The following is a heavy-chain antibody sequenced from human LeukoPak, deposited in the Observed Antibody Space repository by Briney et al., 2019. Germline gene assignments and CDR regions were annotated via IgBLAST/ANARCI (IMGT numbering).Heavy chain of an antibody. CDR2: MSADNANT. CDR1: GYTFTNYD. Sequence: ASVKVSCKASGYTFTNYDINWVRQPTGQGLEWVGWMSADNANTGDAKKFQGRVTSTGNISISTANIELSSLRSEDTAVYSGAKAMVRGVSIPGYWGQGTLVTVSS. J-gene: IGHJ4*02. D-gene: IGHD3-10*01. CDR3: AKAMVRGVSIPGY. V-gene: IGHV1-8*01.